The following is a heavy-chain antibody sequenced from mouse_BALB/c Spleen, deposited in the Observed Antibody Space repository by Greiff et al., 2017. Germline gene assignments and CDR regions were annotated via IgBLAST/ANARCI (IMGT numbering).Heavy chain of an antibody. CDR1: GYTFTSYV. CDR3: ARGDDGYYGFAY. Sequence: EVKVVESGPELVKPGASVKMSCKASGYTFTSYVMHWVKQKPGQGLEWIGYINPYNDGTKYNEKFKGKATLTSDKSSSTAYMELSSLTSEDSAVYYCARGDDGYYGFAYWGQGTLVTVSA. J-gene: IGHJ3*01. CDR2: INPYNDGT. V-gene: IGHV1-14*01. D-gene: IGHD2-3*01.